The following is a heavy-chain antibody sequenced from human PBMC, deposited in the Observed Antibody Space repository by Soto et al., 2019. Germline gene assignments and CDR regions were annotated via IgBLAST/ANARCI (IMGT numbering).Heavy chain of an antibody. Sequence: SETLSLTCTVSGGSISSGGYYWSWIRQHPGKGLEWIGYIYYSGSTYYNPSLKSRVTISVDTSKNQFSLKLSSVTAADTAVYYCARDHMATSYYYYGMDVWGQGTTVTVSS. CDR2: IYYSGST. CDR1: GGSISSGGYY. V-gene: IGHV4-31*03. CDR3: ARDHMATSYYYYGMDV. J-gene: IGHJ6*02. D-gene: IGHD5-12*01.